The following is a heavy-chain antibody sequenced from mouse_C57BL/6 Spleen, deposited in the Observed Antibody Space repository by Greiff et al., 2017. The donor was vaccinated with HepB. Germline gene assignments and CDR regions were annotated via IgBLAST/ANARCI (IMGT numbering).Heavy chain of an antibody. CDR3: ARRGDYYGSPYAMDY. Sequence: LQESGAELARPGASVKLSCKASGYTFTSYGISWVKQRTGQGLEWIGEIYPRSGNTYYNEKFKGKATLTADKSSSTAYMELRSLTSEDSAVYFCARRGDYYGSPYAMDYWGQGTSVTVSS. V-gene: IGHV1-81*01. D-gene: IGHD1-1*01. CDR2: IYPRSGNT. CDR1: GYTFTSYG. J-gene: IGHJ4*01.